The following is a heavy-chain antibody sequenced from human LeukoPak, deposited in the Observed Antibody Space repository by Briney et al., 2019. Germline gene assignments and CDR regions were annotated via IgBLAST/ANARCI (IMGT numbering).Heavy chain of an antibody. CDR2: ISGSGGTT. CDR1: GFAFSNYA. J-gene: IGHJ4*02. CDR3: AKAPVVVVAARASYFDY. V-gene: IGHV3-23*01. Sequence: GGSLRLSCAASGFAFSNYAISWVRQAPGKGLEWVSAISGSGGTTNYADSVKGRFTISRDNSKNTLSLQMNSLRAEDTAIYYCAKAPVVVVAARASYFDYWGWGTLVTVSS. D-gene: IGHD2-15*01.